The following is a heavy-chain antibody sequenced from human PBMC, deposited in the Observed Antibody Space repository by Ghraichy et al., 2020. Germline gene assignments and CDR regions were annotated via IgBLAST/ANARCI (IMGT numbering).Heavy chain of an antibody. D-gene: IGHD1-26*01. V-gene: IGHV5-51*01. CDR3: ARLSIVGATVDALDM. J-gene: IGHJ3*02. Sequence: GSLNISCKGSGYSFTNYWIGWVRQMPGKGLEWMGIIYPGDSDTRYSPSFQGQVTISADKSISTAYLQWSSLKASDTAMYYCARLSIVGATVDALDMWGQGTMVTVSS. CDR1: GYSFTNYW. CDR2: IYPGDSDT.